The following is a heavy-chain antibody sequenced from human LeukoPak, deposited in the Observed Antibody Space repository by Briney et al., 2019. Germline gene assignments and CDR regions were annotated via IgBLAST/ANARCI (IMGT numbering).Heavy chain of an antibody. V-gene: IGHV3-9*01. J-gene: IGHJ4*02. CDR3: AKDLGYCSGGSCYILDY. CDR2: ISWNSGSI. CDR1: GFTFDDYA. D-gene: IGHD2-15*01. Sequence: GGSLRLPCAASGFTFDDYAMHWVRQAPGKGLEWVSGISWNSGSIGYADSVKGRFTISRGNAKNSLYLQMNSLRAEDTALYYCAKDLGYCSGGSCYILDYWGQGTLVTVSS.